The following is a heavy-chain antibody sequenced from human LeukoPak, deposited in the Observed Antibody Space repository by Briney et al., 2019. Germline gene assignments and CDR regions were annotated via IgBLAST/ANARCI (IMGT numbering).Heavy chain of an antibody. V-gene: IGHV3-23*01. CDR3: AKDRGIAPRMYYDFWSGYSEDYYYGMDV. D-gene: IGHD3-3*01. Sequence: PGGSLRLSCAASGFTFSSYAMSWVRQAPGKGLEWVSAISGSGGSTYYADSVKGRFTTSRDNSKNTLYLQMNSLRAEDTAVYYCAKDRGIAPRMYYDFWSGYSEDYYYGMDVWGQGTTVTVSS. J-gene: IGHJ6*02. CDR2: ISGSGGST. CDR1: GFTFSSYA.